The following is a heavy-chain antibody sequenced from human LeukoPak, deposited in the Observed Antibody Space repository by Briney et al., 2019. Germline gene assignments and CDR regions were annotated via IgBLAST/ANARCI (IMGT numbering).Heavy chain of an antibody. CDR1: GFTFSSYG. CDR3: AKEVRRYCSGGSCPL. V-gene: IGHV3-30*02. CDR2: IRYDGSNK. J-gene: IGHJ4*02. D-gene: IGHD2-15*01. Sequence: GWALRLSCAASGFTFSSYGMHWVRQAPGKGLEWVAFIRYDGSNKYYADSVKGRFTTSRDNSKNTLYLQMKSLRAEDTAVYYCAKEVRRYCSGGSCPLWGQGTLVTVSS.